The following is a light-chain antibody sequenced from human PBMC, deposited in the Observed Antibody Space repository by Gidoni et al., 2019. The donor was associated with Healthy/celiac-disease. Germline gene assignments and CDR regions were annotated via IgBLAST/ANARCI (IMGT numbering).Light chain of an antibody. J-gene: IGKJ2*04. V-gene: IGKV1-5*03. CDR2: KAS. CDR3: KQYNSYSCS. CDR1: QSISSW. Sequence: DIQMTQSPSTLSASVGDRVTITCRASQSISSWLAWYQQKPGKAPKLLIYKASSLESGVPSRCSGSGSGTEFTLTISSLQPDDFATYYCKQYNSYSCSFGQGTKLEIK.